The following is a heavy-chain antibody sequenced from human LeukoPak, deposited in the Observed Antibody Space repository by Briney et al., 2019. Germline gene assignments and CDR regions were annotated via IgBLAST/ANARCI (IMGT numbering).Heavy chain of an antibody. CDR3: ARTYYYGSGSYWILDY. J-gene: IGHJ4*02. D-gene: IGHD3-10*01. V-gene: IGHV1-69*13. CDR1: GGTFSSYA. CDR2: IIPIFGTA. Sequence: RASVKVSCKASGGTFSSYAISWVRQAPGQGLEWMGGIIPIFGTANYAQKFQGRVTITADEPTSTAYMELSSLRSEDTAVYYCARTYYYGSGSYWILDYWGQGTLVTVSS.